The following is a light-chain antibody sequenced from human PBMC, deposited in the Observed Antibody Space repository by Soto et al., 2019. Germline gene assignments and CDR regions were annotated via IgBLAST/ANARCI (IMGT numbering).Light chain of an antibody. V-gene: IGKV3-20*01. CDR2: GVS. CDR3: LQYATSPRT. CDR1: QSVSNRD. Sequence: EIVLTQSPATLSLSPGERATLSCRASQSVSNRDLAWYQQRPGQPPRLLIYGVSTRATGIPDRFSGSGSGTDFTLTISRLEPEDFAVYSCLQYATSPRTFGQGTKLDIK. J-gene: IGKJ1*01.